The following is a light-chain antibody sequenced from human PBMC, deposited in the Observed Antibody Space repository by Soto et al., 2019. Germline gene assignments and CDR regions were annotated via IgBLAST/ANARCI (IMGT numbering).Light chain of an antibody. CDR3: AAWDDSLNGSV. CDR1: SSNIGSYT. Sequence: QSVLTQPPSASETPGQTVTVSCSGSSSNIGSYTVNWYQQLPGTAPKLVIYSNHQRPSGVPDRFSGSKSGTSASLAISGLQSEDEADYYCAAWDDSLNGSVFGSGTKLTVL. J-gene: IGLJ1*01. CDR2: SNH. V-gene: IGLV1-44*01.